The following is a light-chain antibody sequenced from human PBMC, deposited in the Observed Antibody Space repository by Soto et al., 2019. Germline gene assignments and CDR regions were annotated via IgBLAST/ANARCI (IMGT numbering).Light chain of an antibody. CDR1: ISDVGGYNY. J-gene: IGLJ1*01. CDR3: SSYAGRNNF. V-gene: IGLV2-8*01. Sequence: QSVLTQPPSASGSPGQSVTISCTGTISDVGGYNYVSWYQQHPGKAPKLMIYEVSKRPSGVPDRFSGSKSGNTASLTVSGLQAEDEADYYCSSYAGRNNFFGTGTKVTVL. CDR2: EVS.